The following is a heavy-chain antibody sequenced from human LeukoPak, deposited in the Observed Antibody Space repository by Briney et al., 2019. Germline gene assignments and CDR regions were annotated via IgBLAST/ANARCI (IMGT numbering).Heavy chain of an antibody. CDR2: INPKSAST. J-gene: IGHJ6*03. Sequence: GASVKVSCKASGYTFTAYYMHWVRQAPGQGLEWMGWINPKSASTVYAQKFQGRVTMARDTSLSTGNMELSRLRPDDTAVYYCAKGGEFYYYMDVWGKGTTVTVSS. CDR1: GYTFTAYY. D-gene: IGHD2/OR15-2a*01. CDR3: AKGGEFYYYMDV. V-gene: IGHV1-2*02.